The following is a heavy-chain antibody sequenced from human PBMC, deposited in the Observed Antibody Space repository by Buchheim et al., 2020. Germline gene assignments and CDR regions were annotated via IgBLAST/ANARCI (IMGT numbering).Heavy chain of an antibody. CDR2: ISYDGSNK. CDR1: GFSFSNHG. CDR3: AREGQPSYYYMDV. D-gene: IGHD5-18*01. Sequence: QVQLVESGGGVVQPGRSLRLSCAASGFSFSNHGIHWVRQAPGKGLEWVAVISYDGSNKYYADSVKGRFTISRDNSKNTLYLQMNSLRAEDTAVYYCAREGQPSYYYMDVWGKGTT. J-gene: IGHJ6*03. V-gene: IGHV3-30*03.